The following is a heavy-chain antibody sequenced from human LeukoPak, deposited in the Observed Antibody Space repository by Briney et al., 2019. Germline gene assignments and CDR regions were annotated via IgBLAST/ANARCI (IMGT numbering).Heavy chain of an antibody. D-gene: IGHD1-26*01. J-gene: IGHJ6*02. CDR3: ARQSGSYDLYAGMDL. Sequence: GESLKISCKGSGYSFTSYWIGWVRQMPGKGLEWMGIIYPGDSDTRYRPSFQGQVTISPDTSISTPYLQWSSLKASDAAMYYCARQSGSYDLYAGMDLWGQGTTVTVSS. V-gene: IGHV5-51*01. CDR1: GYSFTSYW. CDR2: IYPGDSDT.